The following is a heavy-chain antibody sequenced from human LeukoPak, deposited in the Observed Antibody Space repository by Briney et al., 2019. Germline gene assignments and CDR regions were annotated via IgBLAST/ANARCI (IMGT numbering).Heavy chain of an antibody. CDR3: ARGVLESRKSRFDI. CDR1: GGSISSYY. V-gene: IGHV4-59*01. D-gene: IGHD1-1*01. CDR2: IYYSGST. J-gene: IGHJ3*02. Sequence: PSETLSLTCTVSGGSISSYYWSWIRQPPGKGLEWIGYIYYSGSTNYNPSLKSRVTISVDTSKNQFSLKLSSVTAADTAVYYCARGVLESRKSRFDIWGLGTMVTVSS.